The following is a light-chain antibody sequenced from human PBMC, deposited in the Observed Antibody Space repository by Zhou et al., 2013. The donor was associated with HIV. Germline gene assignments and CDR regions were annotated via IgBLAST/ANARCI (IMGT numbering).Light chain of an antibody. CDR2: AAS. Sequence: DIQLTQSPSFLSASVGDRVTITCRASQGFSSYLAWYQQKPGKAPKLLIYAASTLQSGVPSRFSGSGSGTEFTLTVTSLQPEDFATYYCQQLNSYPITFGQGTRLEIK. V-gene: IGKV1-9*01. J-gene: IGKJ5*01. CDR1: QGFSSY. CDR3: QQLNSYPIT.